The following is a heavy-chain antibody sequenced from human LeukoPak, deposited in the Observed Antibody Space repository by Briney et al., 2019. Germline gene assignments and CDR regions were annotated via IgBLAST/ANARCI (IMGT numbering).Heavy chain of an antibody. CDR3: ARGRTYYYDSSGQTFDY. CDR2: IYYSGST. Sequence: SETLSLTCTVSGGSISSYYWSWIRQPPGKGLEWIGYIYYSGSTNYNPSLKSRVTISVDTSKNQSSLKLSSVTAADTAVYYCARGRTYYYDSSGQTFDYWGQGTLVTVSS. D-gene: IGHD3-22*01. CDR1: GGSISSYY. J-gene: IGHJ4*02. V-gene: IGHV4-59*01.